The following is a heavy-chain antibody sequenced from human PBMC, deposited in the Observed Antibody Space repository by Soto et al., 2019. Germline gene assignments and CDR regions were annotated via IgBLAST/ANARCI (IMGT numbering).Heavy chain of an antibody. CDR1: GYNFMPYG. J-gene: IGHJ4*02. Sequence: ASVKVSCKASGYNFMPYGVNCVRQAPGQGLEWMGWISPWKGNTNYAQSFQGRVTMTTDTSTSTAYMELRSLTSDDTAVYYCARDLDPSGSYYTDYWGPGTLVTSPQ. V-gene: IGHV1-18*04. D-gene: IGHD3-10*01. CDR2: ISPWKGNT. CDR3: ARDLDPSGSYYTDY.